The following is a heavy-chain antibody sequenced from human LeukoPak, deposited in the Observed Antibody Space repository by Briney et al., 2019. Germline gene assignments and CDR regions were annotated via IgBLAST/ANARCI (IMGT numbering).Heavy chain of an antibody. D-gene: IGHD6-6*01. CDR2: INPSGGST. Sequence: GASVTVSCKASGYTFTSYYIHWVRQAPGQGLEWMGIINPSGGSTSYAQKFQGGITMTRDTSTSTVYMELSSLRSEDTAVYYCARGLKRSGSSDHFDYWGQGTLVTVSS. CDR1: GYTFTSYY. J-gene: IGHJ4*02. V-gene: IGHV1-46*01. CDR3: ARGLKRSGSSDHFDY.